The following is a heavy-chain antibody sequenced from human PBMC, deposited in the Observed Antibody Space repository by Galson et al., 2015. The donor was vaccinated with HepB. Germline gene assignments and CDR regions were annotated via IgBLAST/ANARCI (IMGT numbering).Heavy chain of an antibody. CDR2: ISGSGGST. D-gene: IGHD3-3*01. V-gene: IGHV3-23*01. CDR1: GFTFSSYA. CDR3: ANCGAPWSGYYSNWFDP. Sequence: SLRLSCAASGFTFSSYAMSWVRQAPGKGLEWVSAISGSGGSTYYADSVKGRFTISRDNSKNTLYLQMNSLRAEDTAVYYCANCGAPWSGYYSNWFDPWGQGTLVTVSS. J-gene: IGHJ5*02.